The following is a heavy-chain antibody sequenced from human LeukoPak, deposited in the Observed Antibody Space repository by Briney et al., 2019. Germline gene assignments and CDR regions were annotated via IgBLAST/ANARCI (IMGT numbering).Heavy chain of an antibody. Sequence: SETLSRTCAVYGGSFSGYYWSWIRQPPGNGLEWIGEINHSGSTNYNPSLKSRVTISVDTSKNQFSLKLSSVTAADTAVYYCARGGYDFLDYWGQGTLVTVSS. D-gene: IGHD3-3*01. V-gene: IGHV4-34*01. CDR3: ARGGYDFLDY. CDR1: GGSFSGYY. CDR2: INHSGST. J-gene: IGHJ4*02.